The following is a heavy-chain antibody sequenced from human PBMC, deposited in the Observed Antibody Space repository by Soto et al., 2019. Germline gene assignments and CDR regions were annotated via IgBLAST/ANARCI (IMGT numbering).Heavy chain of an antibody. D-gene: IGHD6-13*01. Sequence: SWTLSLTCTVSGGSISDTSHYCGLIPQTQGKGLEWIGSIFYTGGAYYNSSLKGRVSISVDTSKNQFSLKLISVAGADTAGYNCGRLKSHYSCSYYGWGFFDYWRPGTLVTVSS. CDR1: GGSISDTSHY. CDR3: GRLKSHYSCSYYGWGFFDY. V-gene: IGHV4-39*01. CDR2: IFYTGGA. J-gene: IGHJ4*02.